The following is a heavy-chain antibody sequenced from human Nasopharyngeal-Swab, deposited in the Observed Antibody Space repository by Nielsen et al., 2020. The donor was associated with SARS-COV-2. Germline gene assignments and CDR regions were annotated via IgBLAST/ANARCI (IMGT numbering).Heavy chain of an antibody. V-gene: IGHV3-15*01. D-gene: IGHD2-2*01. CDR2: IKSKTDGGTT. Sequence: GESLKISCAASGFTFSNAWMSWVRQAPGKGLEWVGRIKSKTDGGTTDYAAPVKGRFTISRDDSKNTLYLQMNSLKTEDTAVYYCARGPYCSTTSCYSTGLFDYWGQGTLVTVSS. CDR1: GFTFSNAW. J-gene: IGHJ4*02. CDR3: ARGPYCSTTSCYSTGLFDY.